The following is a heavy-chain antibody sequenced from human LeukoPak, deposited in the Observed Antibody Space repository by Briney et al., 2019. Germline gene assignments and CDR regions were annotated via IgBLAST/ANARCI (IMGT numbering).Heavy chain of an antibody. Sequence: GESLKISCEGSGYFFNSYWIAWVRQMPGKGLEWMGIIYPSDLDIRYSPSFQGQVTMSVDKSNSIAYLQWNSLKASDTGMYFCARGDPTGGNYHTLDYWGQGALVTVPS. V-gene: IGHV5-51*01. J-gene: IGHJ4*02. CDR3: ARGDPTGGNYHTLDY. CDR1: GYFFNSYW. CDR2: IYPSDLDI. D-gene: IGHD5-24*01.